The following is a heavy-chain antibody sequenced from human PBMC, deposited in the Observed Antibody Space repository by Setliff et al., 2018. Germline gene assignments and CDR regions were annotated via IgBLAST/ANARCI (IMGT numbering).Heavy chain of an antibody. CDR2: IYSSGST. D-gene: IGHD3-22*01. V-gene: IGHV4-30-4*08. J-gene: IGHJ4*02. CDR3: ARESRYYYDNLGTLDY. CDR1: DGSINSGGYY. Sequence: SETLSLTCAVSDGSINSGGYYWSWIRQPPGKGLEWIGYIYSSGSTYYNPSLKSRVSISVDTSKNQFSLKLSSVTAADTAVYYCARESRYYYDNLGTLDYWGQGTLVTVSS.